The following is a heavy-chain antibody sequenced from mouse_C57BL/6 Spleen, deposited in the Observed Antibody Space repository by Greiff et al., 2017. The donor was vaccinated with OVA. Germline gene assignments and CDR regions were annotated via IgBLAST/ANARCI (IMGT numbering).Heavy chain of an antibody. CDR3: TRSTPLYWYFDV. V-gene: IGHV1-15*01. D-gene: IGHD2-1*01. CDR1: GYTFTDYE. Sequence: QVQLQQSGAELVRPGASVTLSCKASGYTFTDYEMHWVKQTPVHGLEWIGAIDPETGGTAYNQKFKGKAKLTADKSSSTAYMELRSLTSEDSAVYYCTRSTPLYWYFDVWGTGTTVTVSS. J-gene: IGHJ1*03. CDR2: IDPETGGT.